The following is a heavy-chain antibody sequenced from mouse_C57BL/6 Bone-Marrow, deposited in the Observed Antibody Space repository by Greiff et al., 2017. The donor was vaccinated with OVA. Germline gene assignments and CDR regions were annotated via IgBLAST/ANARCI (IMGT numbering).Heavy chain of an antibody. V-gene: IGHV2-5*01. J-gene: IGHJ4*01. CDR1: GFSLTSYG. CDR2: IWRGGST. CDR3: AKTYDYDWYAMDY. D-gene: IGHD2-4*01. Sequence: VKLVESGPGLVQPSQSLSITCTVSGFSLTSYGVHWVRQSPGKGLEWLGVIWRGGSTDYNAAFMSRLSITKDNSKSQVFFKMNSLQADDTAIYYCAKTYDYDWYAMDYWGQGTSVTVSS.